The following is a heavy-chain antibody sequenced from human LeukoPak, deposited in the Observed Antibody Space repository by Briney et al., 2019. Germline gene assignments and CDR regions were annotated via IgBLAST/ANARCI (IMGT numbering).Heavy chain of an antibody. CDR1: VCTFSNYI. J-gene: IGHJ4*02. V-gene: IGHV1-69*13. CDR2: IIPIFGTA. Sequence: GASVTVSCKASVCTFSNYIISWVRQAPGQGLEWMGGIIPIFGTANYAQKFQGRATFTADEPTSTAYMELSSLRSEDTAIYYCARETLERWLQFGGQGTLVTVSS. CDR3: ARETLERWLQF. D-gene: IGHD5-24*01.